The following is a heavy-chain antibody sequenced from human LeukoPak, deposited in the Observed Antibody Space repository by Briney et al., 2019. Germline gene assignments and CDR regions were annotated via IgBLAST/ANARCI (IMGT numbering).Heavy chain of an antibody. CDR3: ARTKLIGSTYYFDS. CDR1: GGSITSDSYY. V-gene: IGHV4-39*07. D-gene: IGHD2-2*01. J-gene: IGHJ4*02. Sequence: SSETLSLTCTVSGGSITSDSYYWGWIRQPPGKGLEYIGNIYYSGSAYYNPSLKSRVTISVDTSKNQFSLSVNSVTAADTAVYYCARTKLIGSTYYFDSWGQGTLVTVSS. CDR2: IYYSGSA.